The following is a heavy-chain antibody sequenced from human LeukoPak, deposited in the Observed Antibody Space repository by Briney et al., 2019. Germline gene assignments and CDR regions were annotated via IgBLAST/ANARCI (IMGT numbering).Heavy chain of an antibody. Sequence: GGSLRLSCAASGFTFSSYSMNWVRQAPGKGLEWVSSISSSSSYIYYADSVKGRFTISGDNSKNTLYLQMNSLRTEDTAVYHCASEDIAATIGYDYWGRGTLVTVSS. V-gene: IGHV3-21*01. D-gene: IGHD5-12*01. CDR3: ASEDIAATIGYDY. CDR2: ISSSSSYI. CDR1: GFTFSSYS. J-gene: IGHJ4*02.